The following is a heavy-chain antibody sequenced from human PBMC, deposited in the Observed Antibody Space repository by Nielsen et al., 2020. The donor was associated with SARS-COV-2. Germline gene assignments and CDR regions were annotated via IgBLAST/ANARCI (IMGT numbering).Heavy chain of an antibody. CDR2: ISSNGGST. CDR3: VKEVDYDASGSYYNNFDY. V-gene: IGHV3-64D*09. D-gene: IGHD3-10*01. CDR1: GFTFSSYA. Sequence: GESLKISCSASGFTFSSYAMHWVRQAPGKGLEYVSAISSNGGSTYYADSVKGRFTISRDNSKNTLYLQMSSLRAEDTVLYYCVKEVDYDASGSYYNNFDYWGQGTLVTVSS. J-gene: IGHJ4*02.